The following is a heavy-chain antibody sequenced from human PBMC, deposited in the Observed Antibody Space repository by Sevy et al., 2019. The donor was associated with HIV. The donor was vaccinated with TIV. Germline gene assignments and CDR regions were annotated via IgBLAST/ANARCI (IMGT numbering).Heavy chain of an antibody. D-gene: IGHD6-25*01. J-gene: IGHJ5*02. CDR2: IYDNGHI. CDR3: AGENAWGRGYA. CDR1: GGSITSLY. Sequence: SETLSLTCTVSGGSITSLYWNWIRQPPGKGLEWIANIYDNGHIDYNPSLKSRVTLSLDTSKNQFSLRLSSMTAADTAMYYCAGENAWGRGYAWGQGTLVTVSS. V-gene: IGHV4-59*08.